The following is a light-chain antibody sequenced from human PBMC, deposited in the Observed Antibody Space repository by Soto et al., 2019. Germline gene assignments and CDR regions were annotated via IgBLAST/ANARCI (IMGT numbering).Light chain of an antibody. CDR2: DAS. V-gene: IGKV1-9*01. J-gene: IGKJ4*01. Sequence: DIQLTQSPSFLSASIGDRVTITCRASQGISSYLAWYQQKPGKAPNLLIYDASTLQSGVPSRFSGSGSGTEITLTISSLQPEDFATYYCQHLKSFPLTFGGGTNVEIK. CDR3: QHLKSFPLT. CDR1: QGISSY.